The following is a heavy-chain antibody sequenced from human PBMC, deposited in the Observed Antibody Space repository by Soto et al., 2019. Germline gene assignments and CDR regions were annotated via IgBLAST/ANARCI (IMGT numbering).Heavy chain of an antibody. Sequence: QVQLVESGGGVVQPGRSLRLSCAASGFTFSSYGMHWVRQAPGKGLEWVAVIWYDGSNKYYADSVKGRFTISRDNSKNTLYLQMNSLRAEDTAVYYCARDSLLGMGYYYGMDVWGQGTTVTVSS. J-gene: IGHJ6*02. V-gene: IGHV3-33*01. CDR3: ARDSLLGMGYYYGMDV. D-gene: IGHD7-27*01. CDR1: GFTFSSYG. CDR2: IWYDGSNK.